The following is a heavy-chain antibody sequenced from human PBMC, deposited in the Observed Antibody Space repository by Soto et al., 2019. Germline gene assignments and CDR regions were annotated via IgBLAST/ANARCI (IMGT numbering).Heavy chain of an antibody. CDR2: TNEDGSTI. Sequence: EVQLVESGGGLVQPGGSLRLSCAASGFTFSSYWMHWVRQAPGKGLVWVSRTNEDGSTINYADSVKGRFTISRDNAKNTLYLEMNRLRAEDTAVYYGTRDMGGGGGYWGPGTLVTVSS. CDR3: TRDMGGGGGY. D-gene: IGHD3-16*01. J-gene: IGHJ4*02. CDR1: GFTFSSYW. V-gene: IGHV3-74*01.